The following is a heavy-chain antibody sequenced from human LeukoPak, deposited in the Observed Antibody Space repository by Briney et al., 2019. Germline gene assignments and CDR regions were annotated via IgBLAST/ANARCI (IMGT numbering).Heavy chain of an antibody. CDR1: GSTFSSYA. CDR3: AKDDGRGNNYRN. CDR2: ISGSGSRT. V-gene: IGHV3-23*01. D-gene: IGHD5-18*01. J-gene: IGHJ4*02. Sequence: GGSLRLSCAASGSTFSSYAMSWIPQAPGKGLECVSEISGSGSRTYYADSVKGRFTISRDSSKNTLYLQMESLRAEDTAVYYCAKDDGRGNNYRNWGQGTLVTVSS.